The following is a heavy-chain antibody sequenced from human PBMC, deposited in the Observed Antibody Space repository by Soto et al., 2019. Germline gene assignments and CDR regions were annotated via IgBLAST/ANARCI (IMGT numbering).Heavy chain of an antibody. CDR3: ARGYCDSSGYYYYYYGMDV. D-gene: IGHD3-22*01. V-gene: IGHV1-69*01. Sequence: QVQLVQSGAEVKKPGSSVKVSCKASGGTFSSYAISWVRQAPGQGLEWMGGIIPIFGTANYAQKFQGRVTITADESTSTAYMELSSLRSEDTAVYYCARGYCDSSGYYYYYYGMDVWGQGTTVTVSS. CDR2: IIPIFGTA. J-gene: IGHJ6*02. CDR1: GGTFSSYA.